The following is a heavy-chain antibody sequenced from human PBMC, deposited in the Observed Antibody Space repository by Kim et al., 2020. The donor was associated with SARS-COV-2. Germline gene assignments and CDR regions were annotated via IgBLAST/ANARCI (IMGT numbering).Heavy chain of an antibody. J-gene: IGHJ4*02. V-gene: IGHV3-30*18. D-gene: IGHD3-10*01. Sequence: GGSLRLSCAASGFTFSSYGMHWVRQAPGKGLEWVAVISYDGSNKYYADSVKGRFTISRDNSKNTLYLQMNSLRAEDTAVYYCAKGVWFGEHMGGYFDYWGQGTLVTVSS. CDR1: GFTFSSYG. CDR3: AKGVWFGEHMGGYFDY. CDR2: ISYDGSNK.